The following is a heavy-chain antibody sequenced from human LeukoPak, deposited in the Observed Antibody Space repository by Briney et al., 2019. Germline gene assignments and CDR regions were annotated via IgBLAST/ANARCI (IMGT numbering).Heavy chain of an antibody. J-gene: IGHJ5*02. D-gene: IGHD5-24*01. Sequence: PSETLSLTCTVSGGSISSYYWSWIRQPPGKGLEWIGYIYYSGSTNYNPSLESRVTISVDTSKNQFSLKLSSVTAADTAVYYCATAEKGWFDTWGQGTLGTVSS. V-gene: IGHV4-59*01. CDR1: GGSISSYY. CDR2: IYYSGST. CDR3: ATAEKGWFDT.